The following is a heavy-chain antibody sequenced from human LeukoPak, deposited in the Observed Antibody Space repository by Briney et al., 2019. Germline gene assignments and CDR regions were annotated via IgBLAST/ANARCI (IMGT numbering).Heavy chain of an antibody. CDR2: ISSSGSTI. D-gene: IGHD3-10*01. J-gene: IGHJ4*02. Sequence: GGSLRLSCAASGFTFSDYYMSWIRQAPGKGLEWVSYISSSGSTIYYADFVKGRFTISRDNAKNSLYLQMNSLRAEDTAVYYCAREAQIITMVRGYFDYWGQGTLVTVSS. CDR1: GFTFSDYY. V-gene: IGHV3-11*04. CDR3: AREAQIITMVRGYFDY.